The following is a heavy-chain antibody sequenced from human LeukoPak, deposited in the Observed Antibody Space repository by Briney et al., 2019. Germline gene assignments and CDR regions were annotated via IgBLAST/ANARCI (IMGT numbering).Heavy chain of an antibody. D-gene: IGHD5-24*01. CDR3: ARVRGGYYFDY. CDR2: IQQGGSEE. CDR1: GFIFSSYW. Sequence: GGSLRLSCAASGFIFSSYWMTWVRQAPGKGLEWVANIQQGGSEEHYVDSVKGRFTISRDNAKNSLYLQTNSLRAEDTAVYYCARVRGGYYFDYWGQGTLVTVSS. V-gene: IGHV3-7*04. J-gene: IGHJ4*02.